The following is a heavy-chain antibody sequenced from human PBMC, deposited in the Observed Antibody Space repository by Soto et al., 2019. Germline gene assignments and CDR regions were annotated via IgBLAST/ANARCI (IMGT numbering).Heavy chain of an antibody. Sequence: QVQLVQSGAEVKKPGSSVKVSCKASGDAFTNYIFDWVRQAPGQGLEWMGGIIPMFGTPKYTQTFQDRVTISADVSTGTAYLELTSLRFDDTAVYYCARGRDQPPVGLYFDSWGEGTRVTVSS. J-gene: IGHJ4*02. V-gene: IGHV1-69*01. CDR3: ARGRDQPPVGLYFDS. D-gene: IGHD1-26*01. CDR1: GDAFTNYI. CDR2: IIPMFGTP.